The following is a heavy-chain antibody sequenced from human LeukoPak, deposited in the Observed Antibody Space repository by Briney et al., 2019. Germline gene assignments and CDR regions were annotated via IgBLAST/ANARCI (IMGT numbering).Heavy chain of an antibody. Sequence: ASVKVSCKASGYTFTSYGISWVRQAPGQGLEWMGWISAYNGNTNYAQKLQGRVTMTTDTSTSTAYMELRSLRSDDTAVYYCARIRNRPASGLPYFDSWGQGTLVTVSS. CDR1: GYTFTSYG. J-gene: IGHJ4*02. CDR3: ARIRNRPASGLPYFDS. CDR2: ISAYNGNT. V-gene: IGHV1-18*01. D-gene: IGHD6-13*01.